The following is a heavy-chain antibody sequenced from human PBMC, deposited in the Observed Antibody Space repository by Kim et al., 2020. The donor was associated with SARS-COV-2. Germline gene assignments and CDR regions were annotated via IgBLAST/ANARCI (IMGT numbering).Heavy chain of an antibody. V-gene: IGHV4-34*01. CDR2: INHSGST. D-gene: IGHD3-10*01. CDR1: GGSFSGYY. J-gene: IGHJ5*02. CDR3: ARRVRITMVRGVTNWFDP. Sequence: SETLSLTCAVYGGSFSGYYWSWIRQPPGKGLEWIGEINHSGSTNYNPSLKSRVTISVDTSKNQFSLKLSSVTAADTAVYYCARRVRITMVRGVTNWFDPWGQGTLVTVSS.